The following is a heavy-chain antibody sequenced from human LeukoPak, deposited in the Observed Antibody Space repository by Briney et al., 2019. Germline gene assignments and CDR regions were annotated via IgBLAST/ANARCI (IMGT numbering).Heavy chain of an antibody. J-gene: IGHJ6*02. Sequence: PSQTLSLTCTVSGGSISSGGYYWSWIRQPPGKGLEWIGYIYYSGSTNYNPSLKSRVTISVDTSKNQFSLKLSSVTAADTAVYYCAREGDAYCGGDCYPRVMDVWGQGTTVTVSS. CDR1: GGSISSGGYY. CDR2: IYYSGST. CDR3: AREGDAYCGGDCYPRVMDV. D-gene: IGHD2-21*02. V-gene: IGHV4-61*08.